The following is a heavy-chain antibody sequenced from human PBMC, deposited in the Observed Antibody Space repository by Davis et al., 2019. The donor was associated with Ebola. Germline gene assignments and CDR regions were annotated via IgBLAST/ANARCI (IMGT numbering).Heavy chain of an antibody. J-gene: IGHJ6*02. Sequence: PGGSLRLSCAASGFTFSSYGMHWVRQAPGKGLEWVAVIWYDGSNKYYADSVKGRFTISRDNSKNTLYLQMNSLRAEDTAVYYCAKDLTPRHRVGAISYYYYGMDVWGQGTTVTVSS. CDR1: GFTFSSYG. V-gene: IGHV3-30*02. CDR3: AKDLTPRHRVGAISYYYYGMDV. CDR2: IWYDGSNK. D-gene: IGHD1-26*01.